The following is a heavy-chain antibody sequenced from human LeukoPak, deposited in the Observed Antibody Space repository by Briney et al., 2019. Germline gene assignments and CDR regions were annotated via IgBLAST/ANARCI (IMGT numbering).Heavy chain of an antibody. D-gene: IGHD3-16*01. CDR3: ARARLTDYVWGRRTFDI. V-gene: IGHV3-48*03. J-gene: IGHJ3*02. Sequence: GGSLRLSCAVSGFTFSSYEMNWVRQAPGKGLEWVSYISSSGSTIYYADSVKGRFTISRDNAKKSLYLQMDSLRAEDTAVYYCARARLTDYVWGRRTFDIWGQGTMVTISS. CDR2: ISSSGSTI. CDR1: GFTFSSYE.